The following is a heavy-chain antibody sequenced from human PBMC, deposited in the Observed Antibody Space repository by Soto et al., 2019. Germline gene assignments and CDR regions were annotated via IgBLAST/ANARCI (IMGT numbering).Heavy chain of an antibody. CDR2: VSSTGSS. Sequence: PSETLSLTCTVSGGSISHYYWSWIRQSAEKRLEWIGRVSSTGSSYYNPSLKSRVTISVDTSKNQVSLNLTSVTAADTAVYYCARGVPAAGTDWFDPWGQGTLVTVSS. J-gene: IGHJ5*02. D-gene: IGHD6-13*01. V-gene: IGHV4-4*07. CDR3: ARGVPAAGTDWFDP. CDR1: GGSISHYY.